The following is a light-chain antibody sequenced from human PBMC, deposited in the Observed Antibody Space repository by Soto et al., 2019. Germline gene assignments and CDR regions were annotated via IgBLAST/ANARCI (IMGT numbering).Light chain of an antibody. CDR3: QNYSSYPWT. V-gene: IGKV1-5*01. Sequence: DIHMTQTPSTLSASVGDRVTIACRATQSISSWLAWYQQKPGKAPKLLIYDASNLESGVPSRFSGSGSGTEFTLTISSLRPDDFATYPCQNYSSYPWTFGQGTKVDIK. CDR2: DAS. CDR1: QSISSW. J-gene: IGKJ1*01.